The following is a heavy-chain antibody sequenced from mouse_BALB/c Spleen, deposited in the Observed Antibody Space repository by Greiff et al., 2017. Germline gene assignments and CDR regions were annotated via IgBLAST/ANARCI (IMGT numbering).Heavy chain of an antibody. CDR2: IDPSDSYT. J-gene: IGHJ3*01. CDR3: ARSDIITPFAY. D-gene: IGHD1-1*01. CDR1: GYTFTSYW. V-gene: IGHV1-69*02. Sequence: QVQLQQPGAELVKPGASVKLSCKASGYTFTSYWMHWVKQRPGQGLEWIGEIDPSDSYTNYNQKFKGKATLTVDKSSSTAYMQLSSLTSEDSAVYYCARSDIITPFAYWGQGTLVTVSA.